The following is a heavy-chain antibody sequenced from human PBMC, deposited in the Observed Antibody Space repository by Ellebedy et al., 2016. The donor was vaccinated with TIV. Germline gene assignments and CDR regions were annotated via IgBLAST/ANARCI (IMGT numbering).Heavy chain of an antibody. CDR3: IREGLGGSFDI. CDR2: ISSDGSSK. J-gene: IGHJ3*02. D-gene: IGHD3-16*01. CDR1: GFTFSQYW. Sequence: GESLKISCAASGFTFSQYWMHWVRQGPGKGLVWVSRISSDGSSKWYADSVKGRFTFSRDNGQNTLYLQMNSLRAEDTAVYYCIREGLGGSFDIWGLGTMVTVS. V-gene: IGHV3-74*01.